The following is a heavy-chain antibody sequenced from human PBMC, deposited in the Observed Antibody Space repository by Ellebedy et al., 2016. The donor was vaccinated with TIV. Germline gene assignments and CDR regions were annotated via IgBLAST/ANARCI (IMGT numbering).Heavy chain of an antibody. Sequence: AASVKVSCKASGGTFSSYAISWVRQAPGQGLEWMGRIIPIVSIVTYAQKFQGRVAITADNSTSTAYMELSSLRSEDTAVYFCASPNVPRGYCGGGSCLETDYYYYAMDVWGQGTTVTVSS. D-gene: IGHD2-15*01. CDR3: ASPNVPRGYCGGGSCLETDYYYYAMDV. J-gene: IGHJ6*02. CDR2: IIPIVSIV. V-gene: IGHV1-69*04. CDR1: GGTFSSYA.